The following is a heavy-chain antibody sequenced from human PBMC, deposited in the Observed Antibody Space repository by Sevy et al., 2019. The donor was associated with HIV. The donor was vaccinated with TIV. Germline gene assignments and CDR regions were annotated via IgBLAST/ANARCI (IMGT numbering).Heavy chain of an antibody. CDR1: GFTFGNYV. V-gene: IGHV3-33*03. J-gene: IGHJ5*02. CDR3: AGIAKEWLIRGDWFDP. Sequence: GGSLRLSCAASGFTFGNYVMHWVRQAPGKGLEGVAVIWFDGNKKYYLDSVKGRFTISRDNSKNTLYLQRNILRVDDTAVYYCAGIAKEWLIRGDWFDPWGQGTLVTVSS. CDR2: IWFDGNKK. D-gene: IGHD3-16*01.